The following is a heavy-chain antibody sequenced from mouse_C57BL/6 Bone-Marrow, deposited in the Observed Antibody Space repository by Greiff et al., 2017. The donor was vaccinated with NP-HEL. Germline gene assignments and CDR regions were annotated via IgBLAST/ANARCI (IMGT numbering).Heavy chain of an antibody. CDR1: GFNIKNTY. J-gene: IGHJ3*01. D-gene: IGHD1-1*01. CDR3: ARRGTTVVATNPWFAY. V-gene: IGHV14-3*01. CDR2: IDPANGNT. Sequence: VQLKESVAELVRPGASVKLSCTASGFNIKNTYMHWVKQRPEQGLEWIGRIDPANGNTKDAPKFQGKATITADTSSNTAYLQLSSLTSEDTAIYYCARRGTTVVATNPWFAYWGQGTLVTVSA.